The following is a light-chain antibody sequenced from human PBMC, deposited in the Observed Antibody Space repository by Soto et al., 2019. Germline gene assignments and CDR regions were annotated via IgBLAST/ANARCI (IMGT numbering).Light chain of an antibody. V-gene: IGKV3-11*01. CDR3: QQRSNWPPGYT. CDR1: QSLSTT. CDR2: DAS. J-gene: IGKJ2*01. Sequence: EIVMTQSPATLSVSPGQRASLSCRASQSLSTTVAWYHQKPGQAPRLLIYDASNRATGIPARFSGSGSGTDFTLTISSLEPEDFAVYYCQQRSNWPPGYTFGQGTKLEIK.